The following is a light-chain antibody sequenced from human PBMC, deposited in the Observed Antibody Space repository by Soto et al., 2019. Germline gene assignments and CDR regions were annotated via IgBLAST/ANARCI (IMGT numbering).Light chain of an antibody. Sequence: IVLTQSPATLSLSPGERATLSCRASQSVRSSLAWYQQQPGQAPRLLIYDASNRATGIPARFSGSGSGPDFTLTISRLEPDDFAVYYCQQYGSSPPATFGGGTKVDIK. CDR2: DAS. J-gene: IGKJ4*01. CDR1: QSVRSS. CDR3: QQYGSSPPAT. V-gene: IGKV3-20*01.